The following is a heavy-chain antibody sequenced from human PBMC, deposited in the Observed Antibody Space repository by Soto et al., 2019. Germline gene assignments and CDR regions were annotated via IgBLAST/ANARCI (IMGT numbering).Heavy chain of an antibody. V-gene: IGHV1-69*13. CDR1: GGTFSSYA. J-gene: IGHJ4*02. CDR2: IIPIFGTA. D-gene: IGHD1-26*01. Sequence: ASVKVFCKASGGTFSSYAISWVRQAPGQGLEWMGGIIPIFGTANYAQKFQGRVTITADESTSTAYMELSSLRSEDTAVYYCARLPNAVGASYNDYWGQGVLVTVSS. CDR3: ARLPNAVGASYNDY.